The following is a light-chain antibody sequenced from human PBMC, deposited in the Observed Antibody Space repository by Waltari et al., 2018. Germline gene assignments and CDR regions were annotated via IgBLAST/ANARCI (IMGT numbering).Light chain of an antibody. CDR1: QIPLHTNGKNY. CDR2: WGS. V-gene: IGKV2-28*01. Sequence: DIVMTQSPLSLPVTPGEPAPISCRSSQIPLHTNGKNYLDWYLQKPGQSPQLLIYWGSNRASGVSDRFSGSGSGTDFTLKISRVEAEDVGVYYCMQVLQTPPDTFGQGTKLEIK. J-gene: IGKJ2*01. CDR3: MQVLQTPPDT.